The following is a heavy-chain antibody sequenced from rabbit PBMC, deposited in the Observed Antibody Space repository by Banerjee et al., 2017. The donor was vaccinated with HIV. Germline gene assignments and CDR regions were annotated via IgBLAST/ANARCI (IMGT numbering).Heavy chain of an antibody. CDR3: ARDLAGVIGWNFNL. CDR1: GFTLSSYW. Sequence: QSLEESGGDLVKPGASLTLTCTASGFTLSSYWMWWVRQAPGKGLEWIACIGAGSSGTTYYASWAKGRFTISKTSSTTVTLQMTSLTAADTATYLCARDLAGVIGWNFNLWGQGSLVTVS. CDR2: IGAGSSGTT. D-gene: IGHD4-1*01. J-gene: IGHJ4*01. V-gene: IGHV1S40*01.